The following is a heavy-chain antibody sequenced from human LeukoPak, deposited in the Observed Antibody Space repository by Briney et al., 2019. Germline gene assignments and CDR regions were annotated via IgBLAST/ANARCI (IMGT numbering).Heavy chain of an antibody. Sequence: SETLSLTCAVYGGSFSGYYWSWIRQPPGKGLEWIGEINHSGSTNYNPSLKSRVTISVDTSKNQFSLKLSSVTAADTAVYYCARSGSSGWYGGGLAPWGQGTLVTVSS. J-gene: IGHJ5*02. D-gene: IGHD6-19*01. CDR1: GGSFSGYY. V-gene: IGHV4-34*01. CDR3: ARSGSSGWYGGGLAP. CDR2: INHSGST.